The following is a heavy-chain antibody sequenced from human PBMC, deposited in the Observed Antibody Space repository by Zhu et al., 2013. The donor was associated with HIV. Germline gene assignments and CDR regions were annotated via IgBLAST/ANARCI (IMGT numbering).Heavy chain of an antibody. V-gene: IGHV1-46*01. CDR3: ARPLLTGDDAFDI. J-gene: IGHJ3*02. CDR1: GYIFTDYY. D-gene: IGHD7-27*01. Sequence: QVQLVQSGAEVKRPGASVKVSCKASGYIFTDYYMHWVRQAPGQGLEWMGIINPSGGSTSYAQKFQGRVTMTRDTSTSTVYMELSSLRSEDTAVYYCARPLLTGDDAFDIWGQGTMVTVSS. CDR2: INPSGGST.